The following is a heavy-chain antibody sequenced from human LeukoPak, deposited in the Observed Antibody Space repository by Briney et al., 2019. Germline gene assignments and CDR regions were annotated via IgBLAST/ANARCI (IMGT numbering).Heavy chain of an antibody. CDR3: ARAHDYYDMKNAFDV. Sequence: GGSLRLSCEPSRFTFSHYAMSWVRQAPGKGLEWVAIISFDGSDTYHADSVKGRFSISRDNSKDTLFLHMSSLRAEDTALYYCARAHDYYDMKNAFDVWGQGTMVTVSS. CDR2: ISFDGSDT. CDR1: RFTFSHYA. V-gene: IGHV3-30*04. J-gene: IGHJ3*01. D-gene: IGHD3-22*01.